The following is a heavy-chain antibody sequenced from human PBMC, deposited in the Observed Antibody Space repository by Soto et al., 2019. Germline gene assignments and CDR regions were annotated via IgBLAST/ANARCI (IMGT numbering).Heavy chain of an antibody. J-gene: IGHJ4*02. D-gene: IGHD1-26*01. V-gene: IGHV3-30*18. CDR2: ISSDGNRI. CDR1: GFSLGAFG. CDR3: AKVGDVYNSFFDY. Sequence: PGGSLRLSCGASGFSLGAFGMHWVRQAPGKGLEWVAVISSDGNRIYYADSVKGRFTISRDISMNTLYLQMNSLRPEDTAVYYCAKVGDVYNSFFDYWGQGTPVTVSS.